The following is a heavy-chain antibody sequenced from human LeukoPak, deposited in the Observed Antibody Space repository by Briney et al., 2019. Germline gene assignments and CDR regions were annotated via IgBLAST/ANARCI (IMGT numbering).Heavy chain of an antibody. CDR3: AKDLFITMVRGVFGD. CDR2: ISWNSGSI. D-gene: IGHD3-10*01. J-gene: IGHJ4*02. V-gene: IGHV3-9*01. Sequence: GRSLRLSCAASGFTFDDYAMHWVRQAPGKGLEWVSGISWNSGSIGYADSVKGRFTISRDNAKNSLYLQMNSLRAEDTALYYCAKDLFITMVRGVFGDWGQGTLVTVSS. CDR1: GFTFDDYA.